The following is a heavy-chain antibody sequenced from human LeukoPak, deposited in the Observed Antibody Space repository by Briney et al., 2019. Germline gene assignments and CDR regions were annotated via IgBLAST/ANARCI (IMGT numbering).Heavy chain of an antibody. CDR2: ISSSGTYI. Sequence: GGSLRLSCVASGFTFSRYSMNWVRQAPGKGLEWVSSISSSGTYIYYADSMKGRFTLSRDNAKNSLYLQMNSLRAEDTAVYYCARVSESEWNFDLWGRGTLVAVSS. CDR3: ARVSESEWNFDL. J-gene: IGHJ2*01. V-gene: IGHV3-21*01. D-gene: IGHD1-14*01. CDR1: GFTFSRYS.